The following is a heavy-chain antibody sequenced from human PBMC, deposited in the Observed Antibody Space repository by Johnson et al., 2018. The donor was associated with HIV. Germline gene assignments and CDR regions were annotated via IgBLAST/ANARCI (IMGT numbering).Heavy chain of an antibody. CDR2: VNNDGGDT. V-gene: IGHV3-74*02. CDR1: GFTFSSYW. J-gene: IGHJ3*02. CDR3: ARGGAFHAFDI. D-gene: IGHD3-3*02. Sequence: VQLVESGGGLVQPGGSLRLSCAASGFTFSSYWMHWVRQAPGKGLVWVSRVNNDGGDTIYADSVKGRFTISRDNAKNTLYLQMNSLRAEDTAMYFCARGGAFHAFDIWGHGTTVTVSS.